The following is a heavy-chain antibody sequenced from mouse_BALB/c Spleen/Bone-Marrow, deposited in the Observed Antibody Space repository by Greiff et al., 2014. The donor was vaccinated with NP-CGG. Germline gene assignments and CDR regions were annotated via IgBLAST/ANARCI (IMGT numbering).Heavy chain of an antibody. CDR3: ARFPFYYGNSFYYFDY. V-gene: IGHV1S41*01. CDR1: GYTFTSYW. CDR2: IAPGSGST. J-gene: IGHJ2*01. D-gene: IGHD1-1*01. Sequence: DLVKPGASVKLSCKASGYTFTSYWINWIKQRPGQGLEWIGRIAPGSGSTYYNEMFKGKATLTVDTSSSTAYIQLSSLSSEDSAVYFCARFPFYYGNSFYYFDYWGQGTTLTVSS.